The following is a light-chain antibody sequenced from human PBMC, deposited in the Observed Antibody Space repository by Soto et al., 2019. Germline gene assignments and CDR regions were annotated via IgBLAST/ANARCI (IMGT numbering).Light chain of an antibody. Sequence: EIVMTQSPATLSVSPGERATLSCRASQSVSSNLAWYQQKPGQAPRLIIYGASSRATGIPARFSGSGSGTEFTLTINRLQSEDYAVYYCKQYNNWPWTFGQGTKVEIQ. CDR3: KQYNNWPWT. J-gene: IGKJ1*01. CDR1: QSVSSN. CDR2: GAS. V-gene: IGKV3-15*01.